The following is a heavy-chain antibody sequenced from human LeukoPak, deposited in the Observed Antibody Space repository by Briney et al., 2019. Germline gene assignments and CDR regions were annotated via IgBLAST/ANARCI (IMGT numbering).Heavy chain of an antibody. Sequence: SETLSLTCTVSGYSISSGYNWGWIRQSSGKGLEWIASVYHRGSTYYNPSLRSRVTISMDTSTNQFSLKLTSVTAADTALYYCARDLYYTDLLIGSYVHEGFDFWGQGTLVAVSS. CDR2: VYHRGST. CDR1: GYSISSGYN. CDR3: ARDLYYTDLLIGSYVHEGFDF. V-gene: IGHV4-38-2*02. D-gene: IGHD3-9*01. J-gene: IGHJ4*02.